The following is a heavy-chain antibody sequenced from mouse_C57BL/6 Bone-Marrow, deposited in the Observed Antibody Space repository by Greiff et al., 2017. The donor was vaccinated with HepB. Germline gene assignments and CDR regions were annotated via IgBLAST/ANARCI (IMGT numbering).Heavy chain of an antibody. CDR2: ISYDGSN. Sequence: EVHLVESGPGLVKPSQSLSLTCSVTGYSITSGYYWNWIRQFPGNKLEWIGYISYDGSNNYNPSLKNRISITRDTSKNQFFLKLNSVTTEDTATYYCARDLGSPLDYWGKGTTVTVSS. V-gene: IGHV3-6*01. CDR1: GYSITSGYY. J-gene: IGHJ4*01. D-gene: IGHD1-1*01. CDR3: ARDLGSPLDY.